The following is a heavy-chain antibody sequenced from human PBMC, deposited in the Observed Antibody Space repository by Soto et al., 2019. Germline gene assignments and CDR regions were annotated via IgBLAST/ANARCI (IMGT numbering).Heavy chain of an antibody. V-gene: IGHV3-23*01. Sequence: PVGSLRLSCAASGFTFSSYAMSWVRQAPGKGLEWVSAISGSGGSTYYADSVKGRFTISRDNSKNTLYLQMNSLRAEDTAVYYCATDTAMVTPFVAAAGTVDYWGQGTLVTVSS. CDR2: ISGSGGST. CDR3: ATDTAMVTPFVAAAGTVDY. J-gene: IGHJ4*02. CDR1: GFTFSSYA. D-gene: IGHD5-18*01.